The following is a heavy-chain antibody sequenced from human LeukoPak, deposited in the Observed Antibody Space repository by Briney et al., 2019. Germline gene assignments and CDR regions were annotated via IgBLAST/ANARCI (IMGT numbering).Heavy chain of an antibody. CDR2: INWSGGST. V-gene: IGHV3-20*04. J-gene: IGHJ4*02. CDR1: GFAFDEHG. Sequence: GGSLRLSCTASGFAFDEHGMSWVRQVPGKGPEWVSGINWSGGSTGYADPLRGRFTISRDNAKISLYLQMDSLRAEDTALYYCARAPIASPFYFDYWGQGTLVTVSS. CDR3: ARAPIASPFYFDY. D-gene: IGHD2-15*01.